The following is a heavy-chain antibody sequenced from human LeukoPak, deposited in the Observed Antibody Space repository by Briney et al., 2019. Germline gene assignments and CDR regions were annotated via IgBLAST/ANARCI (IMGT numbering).Heavy chain of an antibody. J-gene: IGHJ4*02. CDR1: GFTFSSYG. CDR2: ISGSGGST. CDR3: AKNSRPVLIPVQAGY. V-gene: IGHV3-23*01. D-gene: IGHD2-8*01. Sequence: QTGGSLRLSCAASGFTFSSYGMSWVRQAPGKGLEWVSGISGSGGSTHYADSVKGRFTISRDNSKNTLYLQMNSLRAEDTAVYYCAKNSRPVLIPVQAGYWGQGTLVTVSS.